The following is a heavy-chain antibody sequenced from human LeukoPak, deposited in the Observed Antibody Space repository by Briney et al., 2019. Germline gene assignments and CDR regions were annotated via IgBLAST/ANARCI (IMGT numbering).Heavy chain of an antibody. V-gene: IGHV4-39*01. J-gene: IGHJ4*02. CDR3: ARGVSFDY. D-gene: IGHD5/OR15-5a*01. Sequence: SETLSLACTVSGGSISSSSYYWGWIRQPPGKGLEWIGSIYYSGSTYYNPSLKSRVTISVDTSKNQFSLKLSSVTAADTAVYYCARGVSFDYWGQGTLVTVSS. CDR1: GGSISSSSYY. CDR2: IYYSGST.